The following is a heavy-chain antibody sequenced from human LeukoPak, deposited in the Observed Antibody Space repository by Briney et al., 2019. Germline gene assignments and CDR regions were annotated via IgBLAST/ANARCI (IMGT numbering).Heavy chain of an antibody. Sequence: SETLSLTCTVSGGSISSSSYYWGWIRQPPGKGLEWIGSIYYSGSTYYNPSLKSRVTISVDTSKNQFSLKLSSVTAADTAVYYCARDSPMVRGQKARFDPWGQGTLVTVSS. D-gene: IGHD3-10*01. CDR3: ARDSPMVRGQKARFDP. CDR2: IYYSGST. V-gene: IGHV4-39*02. CDR1: GGSISSSSYY. J-gene: IGHJ5*02.